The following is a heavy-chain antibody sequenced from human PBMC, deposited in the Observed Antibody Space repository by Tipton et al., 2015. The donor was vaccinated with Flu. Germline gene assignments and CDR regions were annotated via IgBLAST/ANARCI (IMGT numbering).Heavy chain of an antibody. D-gene: IGHD5-12*01. Sequence: SLRLSCEASGFTFSGYWMSWVRQAPGKGLEWVANINQDASEIDYLDSVKGRFTVSRDNAKNSLYLQMNSLRDEDTAVYYCARLRGGYDLDYWGQGTLVTVSS. CDR2: INQDASEI. V-gene: IGHV3-7*01. J-gene: IGHJ4*02. CDR3: ARLRGGYDLDY. CDR1: GFTFSGYW.